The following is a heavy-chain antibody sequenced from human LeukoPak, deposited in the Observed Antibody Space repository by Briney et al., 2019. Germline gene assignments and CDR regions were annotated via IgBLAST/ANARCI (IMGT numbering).Heavy chain of an antibody. CDR3: ARGTTAVDTIP. D-gene: IGHD3-3*01. Sequence: ASVKVSCKASGYIFTGYYIHWARQAPGQGLEWMGWINPNSGDTNYAQNFQGRVTMTRDTSINTAYMELSRLRSDDTAAYYCARGTTAVDTIPWGQGTLVTVSS. V-gene: IGHV1-2*02. J-gene: IGHJ5*02. CDR2: INPNSGDT. CDR1: GYIFTGYY.